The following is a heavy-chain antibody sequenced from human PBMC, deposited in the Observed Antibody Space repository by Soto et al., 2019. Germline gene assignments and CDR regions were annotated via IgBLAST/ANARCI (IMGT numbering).Heavy chain of an antibody. J-gene: IGHJ6*04. Sequence: QVQLQESGPGLVKPSGTLSLTCAVSGGSISSSNWWSWVRQPPGKGLEWMGEIYHSGSTNYNPSRKSRVTRSVDKSKNLFSLKLSSVTAADTAVYYCARYVRDVIFLATALVQPYYYCSYGMDVCGKGTTVPVSS. D-gene: IGHD5-12*01. CDR3: ARYVRDVIFLATALVQPYYYCSYGMDV. V-gene: IGHV4-4*02. CDR1: GGSISSSNW. CDR2: IYHSGST.